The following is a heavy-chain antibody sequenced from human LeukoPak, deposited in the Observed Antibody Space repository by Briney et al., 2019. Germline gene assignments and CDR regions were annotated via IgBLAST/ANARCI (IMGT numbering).Heavy chain of an antibody. CDR1: GFTFSNFA. CDR2: ISGSGGST. CDR3: AKVDSGYPLDAFDI. V-gene: IGHV3-23*01. J-gene: IGHJ3*02. D-gene: IGHD3-9*01. Sequence: GGSLRLSCAASGFTFSNFALGWVGQAPGKGLEGASAISGSGGSTYYADSVKGRFTISRDNSKNTLYLQMNSLRADDTAVYYCAKVDSGYPLDAFDIWGQGTMVTVSS.